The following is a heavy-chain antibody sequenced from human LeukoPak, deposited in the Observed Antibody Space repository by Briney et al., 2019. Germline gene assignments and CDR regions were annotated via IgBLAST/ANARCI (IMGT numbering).Heavy chain of an antibody. V-gene: IGHV4-4*07. CDR1: GGSISSYY. CDR3: ARERYYYDSSGYYYYFDY. D-gene: IGHD3-22*01. Sequence: PSETLSLTCTVSGGSISSYYWSWIRQPAGKGVEWIGRIYTSGSTNYNPSLKSRVTISVDKSKNQFSLKLSSVTAADTAVYYCARERYYYDSSGYYYYFDYWGQGTLVTVSS. CDR2: IYTSGST. J-gene: IGHJ4*02.